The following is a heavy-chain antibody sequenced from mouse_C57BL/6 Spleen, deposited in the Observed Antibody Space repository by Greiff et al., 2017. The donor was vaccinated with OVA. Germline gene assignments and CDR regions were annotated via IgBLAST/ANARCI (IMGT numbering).Heavy chain of an antibody. D-gene: IGHD1-1*01. V-gene: IGHV1-80*01. CDR2: IYPGDGDT. CDR1: GYTFTSYW. Sequence: VQLQQPGAELVMPGASVKLSCKASGYTFTSYWMHWVKQRPGKGLEWIGQIYPGDGDTNYNGKFKGKATLTADKSSSTAYMQLSSLTSEDSAVYFCARNLITTVVPHWYFEGWGTGTTVTVSS. J-gene: IGHJ1*03. CDR3: ARNLITTVVPHWYFEG.